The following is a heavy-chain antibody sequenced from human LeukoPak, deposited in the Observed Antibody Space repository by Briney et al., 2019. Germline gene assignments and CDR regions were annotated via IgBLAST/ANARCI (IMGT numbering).Heavy chain of an antibody. Sequence: PSETLSLTCAVYGGPFSGYFWTWVRQPPGKGLEWIGEINHRGRTNYNPSLEGRVTISMDTSQNQFSLKISSVTAADTAIYYCARGYCTTTTCRIFPYYFLDVWGKGTTVTVSS. CDR3: ARGYCTTTTCRIFPYYFLDV. V-gene: IGHV4-34*01. D-gene: IGHD2-2*01. J-gene: IGHJ6*03. CDR2: INHRGRT. CDR1: GGPFSGYF.